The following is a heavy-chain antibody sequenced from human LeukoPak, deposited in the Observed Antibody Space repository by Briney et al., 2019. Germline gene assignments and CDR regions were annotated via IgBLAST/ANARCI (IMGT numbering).Heavy chain of an antibody. Sequence: ASVKVSCKASGYTFTSYYMHWVRQAPGQGLEWMGWISAYNGNTNYAQKLQGRVTMTTDTSTSTAYMELRSLRSDDTAVYYCARSETYYYGSGSYYYFDYWGQGTLVTVSS. CDR1: GYTFTSYY. J-gene: IGHJ4*02. D-gene: IGHD3-10*01. CDR3: ARSETYYYGSGSYYYFDY. V-gene: IGHV1-18*04. CDR2: ISAYNGNT.